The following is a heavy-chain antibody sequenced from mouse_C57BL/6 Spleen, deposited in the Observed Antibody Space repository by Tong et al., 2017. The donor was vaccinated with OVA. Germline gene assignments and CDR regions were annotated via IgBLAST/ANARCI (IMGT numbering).Heavy chain of an antibody. J-gene: IGHJ2*01. CDR2: IYPRDGST. Sequence: VQLQESGPELVKPGASVKISCKASGYAFSSSWMNWVKQRPGKGLEWIGWIYPRDGSTKYNEKFKGKATLTVDTSSSTAYMELHSLTSEDSAVYFCARWVVFDYWGQGTTLTVSS. CDR3: ARWVVFDY. CDR1: GYAFSSSW. V-gene: IGHV1-85*01. D-gene: IGHD1-1*01.